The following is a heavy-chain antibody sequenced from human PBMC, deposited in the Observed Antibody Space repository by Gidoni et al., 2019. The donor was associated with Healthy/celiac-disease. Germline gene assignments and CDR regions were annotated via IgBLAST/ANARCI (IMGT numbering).Heavy chain of an antibody. J-gene: IGHJ4*02. CDR1: GGTFSSYA. D-gene: IGHD3-10*01. CDR3: AAGDYGAAVDY. Sequence: QVQLVQSGAEVKKPGSSVKVSCKASGGTFSSYAISWVRQAPGQGLEWMGRIIPILGIANYAQKFQGRVTITADKSTSTAYMELSSLRSEDTAVYYCAAGDYGAAVDYWGQGTLVTVSS. CDR2: IIPILGIA. V-gene: IGHV1-69*09.